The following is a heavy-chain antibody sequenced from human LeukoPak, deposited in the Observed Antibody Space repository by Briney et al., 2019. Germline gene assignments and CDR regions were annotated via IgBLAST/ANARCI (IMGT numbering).Heavy chain of an antibody. CDR1: GFIFSNHG. CDR2: ISSTSADI. V-gene: IGHV3-21*05. CDR3: ASVRDPDYDWYFDL. D-gene: IGHD4-17*01. J-gene: IGHJ2*01. Sequence: PGGSLRLSCTASGFIFSNHGMNWVRQAPGKGLEWISYISSTSADIYYVDSVKGRFTISRDNAKNSLYLQMNSLRAEDTAVYYCASVRDPDYDWYFDLWGRGTLVTVSS.